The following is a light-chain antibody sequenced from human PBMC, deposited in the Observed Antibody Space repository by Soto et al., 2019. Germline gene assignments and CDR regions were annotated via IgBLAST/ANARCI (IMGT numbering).Light chain of an antibody. CDR2: DAS. CDR3: QQRSNWPST. Sequence: EIVLTQSRVTLSLSPGERATLSCRASQSVSSYLAWYQQKPGQAPRLLIYDASNRATGIPARFSGSGSGTDFTLTISSLEPEDFAVYYCQQRSNWPSTFGGGTKVEIK. J-gene: IGKJ4*01. CDR1: QSVSSY. V-gene: IGKV3-11*01.